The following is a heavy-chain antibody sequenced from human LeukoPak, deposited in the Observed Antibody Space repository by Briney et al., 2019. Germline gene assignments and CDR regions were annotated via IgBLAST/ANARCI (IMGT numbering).Heavy chain of an antibody. Sequence: GGSLTLSCAASGFTFSSYAMSWVRQAPGKGLEWVSAISGSGGSTYYADSVKGRFTISRDNSKNTLYLQMNSLRADDTAVYYCAKGGYGGGYAFDIWGQGTMVTVSS. J-gene: IGHJ3*02. CDR1: GFTFSSYA. CDR3: AKGGYGGGYAFDI. CDR2: ISGSGGST. V-gene: IGHV3-23*01. D-gene: IGHD5-12*01.